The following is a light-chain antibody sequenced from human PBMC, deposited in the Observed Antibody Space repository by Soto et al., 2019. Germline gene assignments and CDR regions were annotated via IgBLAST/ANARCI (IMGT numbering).Light chain of an antibody. CDR3: QQYGSYSPWT. J-gene: IGKJ1*01. CDR1: QSIGSW. V-gene: IGKV1-5*03. CDR2: KAS. Sequence: DIQMTQSPSTLSASVGDRVTITCRASQSIGSWLAWYQQKPGKAPKLLIYKASSVESGVPSRFSGRGSGTEFTLTISSLQPDDFASYYCQQYGSYSPWTFGQGTKVEIK.